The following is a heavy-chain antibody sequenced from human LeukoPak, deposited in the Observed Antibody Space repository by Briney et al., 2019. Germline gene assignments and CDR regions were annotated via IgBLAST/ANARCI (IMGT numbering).Heavy chain of an antibody. CDR1: GFTFRSYS. Sequence: GGSLRLSCAASGFTFRSYSMNWVRQAPGKGLEWVSYISSSSSTIYYAESVKGRFTISRDNAKNSLYLQMNSLRDEDTAVYYCARSYGSGTYYNDLDYWGQGTLVTVSS. CDR2: ISSSSSTI. CDR3: ARSYGSGTYYNDLDY. J-gene: IGHJ4*02. D-gene: IGHD3-10*01. V-gene: IGHV3-48*02.